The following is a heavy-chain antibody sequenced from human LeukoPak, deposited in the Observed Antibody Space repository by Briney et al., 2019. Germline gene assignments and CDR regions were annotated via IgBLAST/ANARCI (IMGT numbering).Heavy chain of an antibody. Sequence: GMSLRLSCAASGFTFSSYSMNWVRQAPGKGLEWVSSISCTSSYIYYADSVKGRFTISRDNAKNSLFLQMNSLRAEDTAVYYCARELMGLTMIVVVNPIDYWGQGTLV. D-gene: IGHD3-22*01. CDR2: ISCTSSYI. J-gene: IGHJ4*02. V-gene: IGHV3-21*01. CDR1: GFTFSSYS. CDR3: ARELMGLTMIVVVNPIDY.